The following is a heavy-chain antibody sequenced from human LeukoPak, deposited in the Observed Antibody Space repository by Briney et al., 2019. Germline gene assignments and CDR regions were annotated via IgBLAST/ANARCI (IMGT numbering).Heavy chain of an antibody. J-gene: IGHJ6*02. CDR1: GGSIGSYY. CDR2: IYYSGST. D-gene: IGHD6-13*01. Sequence: SETLSLTCTVSGGSIGSYYWSWIRQPPGKGLEWIGYIYYSGSTNYNPSLKSRVTISVDTSKNQFSLKLSSVTAADTAVYYCALTPGTYYYGMDVWGQGTTVTVSS. V-gene: IGHV4-59*01. CDR3: ALTPGTYYYGMDV.